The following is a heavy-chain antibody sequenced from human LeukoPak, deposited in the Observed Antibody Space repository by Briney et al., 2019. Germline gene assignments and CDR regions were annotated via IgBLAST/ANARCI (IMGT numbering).Heavy chain of an antibody. CDR2: INPSGGST. V-gene: IGHV1-46*01. CDR1: GYTFISYY. Sequence: ASVKVSCKASGYTFISYYMHWVRQAPGQGLEWVGIINPSGGSTSYAQKFQGRVTMTRDTSTSPVYMELSSLRSEDTAVYYCARGPPAYYDFWSGYSYFDYWGQGTLDSVSS. J-gene: IGHJ4*02. CDR3: ARGPPAYYDFWSGYSYFDY. D-gene: IGHD3-3*01.